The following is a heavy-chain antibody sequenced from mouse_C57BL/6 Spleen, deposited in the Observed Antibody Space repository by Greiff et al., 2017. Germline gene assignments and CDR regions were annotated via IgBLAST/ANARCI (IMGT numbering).Heavy chain of an antibody. Sequence: VQLQQSGAELVRPGTSVKVSCKASGYAFTNYLTEWVKQRPGQGLEWIGVINPGSGGTNYNEKFKGKATLTADKSSSTAYMQLSSLTSEDSAVYFCARAGGSRNYWGQGTTLTVSS. CDR2: INPGSGGT. J-gene: IGHJ2*01. CDR3: ARAGGSRNY. D-gene: IGHD1-1*01. V-gene: IGHV1-54*01. CDR1: GYAFTNYL.